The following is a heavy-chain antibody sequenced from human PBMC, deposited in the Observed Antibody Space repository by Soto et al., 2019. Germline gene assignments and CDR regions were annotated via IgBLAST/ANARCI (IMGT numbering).Heavy chain of an antibody. V-gene: IGHV4-59*01. Sequence: SETLSLTCTVSGGSISSYYWSWIRQPPGKGLEWIGYIYYSGSTNYNPSLKSRVTISVDTSKNQFSLKLSSVTAADTAVYYCARRQRSAATNWFDPWGQGTLVTVSS. CDR1: GGSISSYY. CDR3: ARRQRSAATNWFDP. J-gene: IGHJ5*02. D-gene: IGHD6-19*01. CDR2: IYYSGST.